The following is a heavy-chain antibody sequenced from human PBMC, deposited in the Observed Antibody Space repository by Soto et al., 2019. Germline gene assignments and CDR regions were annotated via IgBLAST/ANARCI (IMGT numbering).Heavy chain of an antibody. CDR1: GGSISSYY. CDR2: IYYSGST. J-gene: IGHJ3*02. CDR3: ARERWDAFDI. V-gene: IGHV4-59*01. D-gene: IGHD6-13*01. Sequence: SETLSLTCTVSGGSISSYYWSWIRQPPGKGLEWIGYIYYSGSTNYNPSLKSRVTISVDTSKNQFSLKLSSVTAADAAVYYCARERWDAFDIWGQGTMVTVSS.